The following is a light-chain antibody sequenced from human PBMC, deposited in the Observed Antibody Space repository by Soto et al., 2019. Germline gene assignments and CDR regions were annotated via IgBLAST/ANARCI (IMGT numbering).Light chain of an antibody. CDR2: GNI. J-gene: IGLJ3*02. CDR1: SSNIGAGYD. Sequence: QSVLTQPPSVSGAPGQRVTISCTGSSSNIGAGYDVHWYQQRPGTAPKLLIFGNINRPSGVPDRFSGSKSGTSASLTITGLPAEDEGDYYCAAWDDSLNGWVFGGGTKLTVL. CDR3: AAWDDSLNGWV. V-gene: IGLV1-40*01.